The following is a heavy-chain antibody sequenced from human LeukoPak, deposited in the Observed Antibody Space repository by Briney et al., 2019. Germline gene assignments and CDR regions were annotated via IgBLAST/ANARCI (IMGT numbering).Heavy chain of an antibody. V-gene: IGHV3-30*03. J-gene: IGHJ4*02. CDR2: ISYDGSNK. Sequence: GGSLRLSCAASGFTFSSYGMHWVRQAPGKGLEWVAVISYDGSNKYYADSVKGRFTMSRDNSKNTQYLQMNSLRDEDTAVYYCARDLGAVGASPFDYWGQGALVTVSS. D-gene: IGHD1-26*01. CDR1: GFTFSSYG. CDR3: ARDLGAVGASPFDY.